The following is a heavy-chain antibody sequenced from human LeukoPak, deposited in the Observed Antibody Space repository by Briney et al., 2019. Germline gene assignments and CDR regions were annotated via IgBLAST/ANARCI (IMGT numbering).Heavy chain of an antibody. CDR1: GYTFTSYG. J-gene: IGHJ6*02. CDR3: ARRVGSYGYGTENYYYGMDV. V-gene: IGHV1-18*01. CDR2: ISAYNGNT. Sequence: ASVKVSCKASGYTFTSYGISWVRQAPGQGLEWMGWISAYNGNTNYAQKLQGRVTMTTDTSTSTAYMELRSLRSEDTAVYYCARRVGSYGYGTENYYYGMDVWGQGTTVTVSS. D-gene: IGHD5-18*01.